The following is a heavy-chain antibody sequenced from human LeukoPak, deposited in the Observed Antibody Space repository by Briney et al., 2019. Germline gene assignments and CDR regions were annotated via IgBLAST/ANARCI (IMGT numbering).Heavy chain of an antibody. CDR2: IYYSGST. CDR3: ARDKRYCSSTSCYGRYFNL. J-gene: IGHJ2*01. CDR1: GGSISSSSYY. Sequence: SETLSLTCTVSGGSISSSSYYWGWIRQPPGKGLEWIGSIYYSGSTYYNPSLKSRVTISVDTSKNQFSLKLSSVTAADTAVYYCARDKRYCSSTSCYGRYFNLWGGGPLVIVSS. D-gene: IGHD2-2*01. V-gene: IGHV4-39*07.